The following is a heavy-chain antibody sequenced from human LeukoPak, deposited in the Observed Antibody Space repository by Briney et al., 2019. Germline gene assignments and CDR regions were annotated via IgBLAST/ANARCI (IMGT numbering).Heavy chain of an antibody. V-gene: IGHV1-8*01. Sequence: ASVKVSCKASGYTFTRYDTNWVRQAPGQGLEWLGWMNPNNGNTGYAQKFQGRVTITRSTSIDTAYVELNTLTSDDTAAYYCARGFYYYGLDVWGQGTTVTVSS. CDR2: MNPNNGNT. J-gene: IGHJ6*02. CDR3: ARGFYYYGLDV. CDR1: GYTFTRYD.